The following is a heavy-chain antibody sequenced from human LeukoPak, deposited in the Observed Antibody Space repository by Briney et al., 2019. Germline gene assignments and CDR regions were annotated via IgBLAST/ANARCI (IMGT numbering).Heavy chain of an antibody. Sequence: GESLQISCKGSGSPFTSYWIGWVRQMPGKGLEWMGIIYPGESDTSYSTSFQGQVTISADKSISTAYRQWSSQDGADTAMYCCARLDGWAFDIWGQGTMVTVSS. D-gene: IGHD5-24*01. J-gene: IGHJ3*02. CDR1: GSPFTSYW. V-gene: IGHV5-51*01. CDR2: IYPGESDT. CDR3: ARLDGWAFDI.